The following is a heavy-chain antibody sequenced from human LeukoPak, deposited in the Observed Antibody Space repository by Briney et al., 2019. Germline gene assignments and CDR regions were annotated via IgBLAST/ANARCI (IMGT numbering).Heavy chain of an antibody. CDR3: ARGHCSSASCSFRGFYYGMDV. J-gene: IGHJ6*02. Sequence: ASVKVSCKASGGTFSSYAISWVRQAPGQGLEWMGRIIPIFGIANYAQKFQGRVTITADKSTSTAYMELSSLRSEDTAVYYCARGHCSSASCSFRGFYYGMDVWGQGTTVTVSS. CDR1: GGTFSSYA. V-gene: IGHV1-69*04. CDR2: IIPIFGIA. D-gene: IGHD2-2*01.